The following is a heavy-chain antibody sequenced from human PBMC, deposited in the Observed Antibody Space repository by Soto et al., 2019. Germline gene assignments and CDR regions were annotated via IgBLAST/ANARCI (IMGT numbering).Heavy chain of an antibody. J-gene: IGHJ5*02. CDR3: AKEIGYSGKLFGGWFDP. D-gene: IGHD1-26*01. V-gene: IGHV3-9*01. CDR1: GFTFDDYA. CDR2: ISWNSGNI. Sequence: EVQLVESGGGLVQPGRSLRLSCVASGFTFDDYAMHWVRQAPGEGLEWVSGISWNSGNIGYADSVKGRFTISRDNAKNSLYQQMNSLRAEDTALYYCAKEIGYSGKLFGGWFDPWGQGTLVTVSS.